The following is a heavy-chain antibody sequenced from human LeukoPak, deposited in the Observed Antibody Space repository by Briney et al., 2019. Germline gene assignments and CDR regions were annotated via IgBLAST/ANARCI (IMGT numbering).Heavy chain of an antibody. D-gene: IGHD2-15*01. CDR2: ISSSSSYI. J-gene: IGHJ6*03. V-gene: IGHV3-21*01. Sequence: GGSLRLSCAASGFTFSSYSMNWVRQAPGKGLEWVSSISSSSSYIYYADSVKGRFTISRDNAKNSLYLQMNSLRAEDTAVYYCARDGGYCSGGSCYFPDYYYYYYMDVWGKGTTVTVSS. CDR3: ARDGGYCSGGSCYFPDYYYYYYMDV. CDR1: GFTFSSYS.